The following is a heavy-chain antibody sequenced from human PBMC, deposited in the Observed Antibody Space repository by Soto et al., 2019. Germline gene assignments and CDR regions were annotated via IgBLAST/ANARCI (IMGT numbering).Heavy chain of an antibody. Sequence: GGSLRLSCAASGFTFSSYGMHWVRQAPGKGLEWVAVISYDGSNKYYADSVKGRFTISRDNSKNTLYLQMNSLRAEDTAVYYCAKAASYRPYYYYMDVWGKGTTVTVSS. CDR2: ISYDGSNK. CDR1: GFTFSSYG. D-gene: IGHD3-16*02. J-gene: IGHJ6*03. CDR3: AKAASYRPYYYYMDV. V-gene: IGHV3-30*18.